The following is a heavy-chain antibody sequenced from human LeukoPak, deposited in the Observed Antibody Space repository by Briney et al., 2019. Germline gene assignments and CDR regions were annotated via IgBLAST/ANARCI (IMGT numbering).Heavy chain of an antibody. J-gene: IGHJ4*02. CDR3: ASPYYYESSGYYYY. D-gene: IGHD3-22*01. CDR2: ITRSSSYI. V-gene: IGHV3-21*01. Sequence: TGGSLRLSCAASGFTFSSYSMNWVRQAPGKGLEWVSSITRSSSYINYADSAKGRFTISRDNAKNSLYLQMNSLRAEDTAVYYCASPYYYESSGYYYYWGQGTLVTVSS. CDR1: GFTFSSYS.